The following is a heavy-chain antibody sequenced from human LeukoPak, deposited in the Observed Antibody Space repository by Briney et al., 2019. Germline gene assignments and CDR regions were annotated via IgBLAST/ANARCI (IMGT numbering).Heavy chain of an antibody. CDR1: GYTFTGYY. Sequence: GASVKVSCKASGYTFTGYYMHWVRQAPGQGLEWMGWINPNSGGTNYAQKFQGRVTMARDTSISTAYMELSRLRSDDTAVYYCARVGIAARRALIDNTVDYWGQGTLVTVSS. D-gene: IGHD6-6*01. V-gene: IGHV1-2*02. CDR2: INPNSGGT. J-gene: IGHJ4*02. CDR3: ARVGIAARRALIDNTVDY.